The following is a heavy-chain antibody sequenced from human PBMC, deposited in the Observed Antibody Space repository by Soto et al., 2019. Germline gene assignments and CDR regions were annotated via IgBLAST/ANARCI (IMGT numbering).Heavy chain of an antibody. CDR3: VCTVGYSWLDS. V-gene: IGHV6-1*01. J-gene: IGHJ5*01. Sequence: PSQTLSLTLAIFGDSVPSNDATWDWITQSPRKGLEWLGRTYYRSKWYIDCAVSVKSRITINPDPSNNQLSLQLNSVAPDDTAVYYCVCTVGYSWLDSWGRGTLVTVSS. CDR2: TYYRSKWYI. CDR1: GDSVPSNDAT. D-gene: IGHD4-4*01.